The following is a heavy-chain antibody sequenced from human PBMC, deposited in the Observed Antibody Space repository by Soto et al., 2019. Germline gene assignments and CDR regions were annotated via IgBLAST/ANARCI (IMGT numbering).Heavy chain of an antibody. Sequence: EVQLVESGGGLVQPGGSLRLSCAASGLTFSSYSMNWVRQAPGQGLEWVSYISSSSSTIYYADSVKGRFTISRDNAKNSLYLQMNSLRAEDTAVYYCAREYDILNWFDPWGQGTLVTVSS. J-gene: IGHJ5*02. CDR2: ISSSSSTI. CDR3: AREYDILNWFDP. D-gene: IGHD3-9*01. V-gene: IGHV3-48*01. CDR1: GLTFSSYS.